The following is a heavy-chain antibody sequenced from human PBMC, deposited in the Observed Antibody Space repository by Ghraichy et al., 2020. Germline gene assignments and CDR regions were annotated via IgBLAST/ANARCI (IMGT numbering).Heavy chain of an antibody. V-gene: IGHV3-48*02. Sequence: GSLNISCVTSGFSFSHCGFNWVRQAPGRGLEWIAYISNGGNTIYYADSVKGRFTVSKDNAKNSLYLQMNSLRDDDTAVYFCARLAMASPVNAGWYFDVWGRGTLVTVSS. CDR2: ISNGGNTI. D-gene: IGHD5-24*01. CDR3: ARLAMASPVNAGWYFDV. J-gene: IGHJ2*01. CDR1: GFSFSHCG.